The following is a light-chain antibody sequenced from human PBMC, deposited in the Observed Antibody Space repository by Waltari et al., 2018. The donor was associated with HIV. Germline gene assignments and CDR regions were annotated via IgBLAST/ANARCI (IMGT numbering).Light chain of an antibody. CDR1: SSDVGGYNY. V-gene: IGLV2-14*01. CDR2: EVT. Sequence: QSALTQPASVSGSPGQSITISCTGTSSDVGGYNYVPWYQQHPGNAPKLMIYEVTNRPSGVSNRFSGSKSGNTASLTISGLQAEDEADYYCNSYTISSTLGVFGGGTKLTVL. J-gene: IGLJ3*02. CDR3: NSYTISSTLGV.